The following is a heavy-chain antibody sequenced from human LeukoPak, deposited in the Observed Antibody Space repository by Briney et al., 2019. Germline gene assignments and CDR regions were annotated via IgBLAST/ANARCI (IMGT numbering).Heavy chain of an antibody. J-gene: IGHJ4*02. CDR1: GFTFSRFS. CDR2: ISSSSSYI. D-gene: IGHD1-26*01. V-gene: IGHV3-21*01. Sequence: GGSLRLSCAVSGFTFSRFSMTWVRQAPGKGLEWVSSISSSSSYIYYRDSVKGRFTISRDNAKNSLYLQMHSLRAEDTAVYYCALVGATSWAPFDYWGPGTLVTVSS. CDR3: ALVGATSWAPFDY.